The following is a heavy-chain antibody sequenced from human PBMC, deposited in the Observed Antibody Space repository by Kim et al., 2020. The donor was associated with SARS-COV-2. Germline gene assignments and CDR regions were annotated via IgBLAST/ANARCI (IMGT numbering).Heavy chain of an antibody. CDR1: GGSISSYY. CDR3: ARHFRTTHGWFDP. J-gene: IGHJ5*02. Sequence: SETLSLTCTVSGGSISSYYWSWIRQPPGKGLEWIGYIYYSGSTNYNPSLKSRVTISVDTSKNQFSLKLSSVTAADTAVYYCARHFRTTHGWFDPWGQGTLVTVSS. CDR2: IYYSGST. V-gene: IGHV4-59*08. D-gene: IGHD2-15*01.